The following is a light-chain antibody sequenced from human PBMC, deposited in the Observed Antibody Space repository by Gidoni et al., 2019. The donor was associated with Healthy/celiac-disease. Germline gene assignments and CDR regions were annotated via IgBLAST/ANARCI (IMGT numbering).Light chain of an antibody. CDR1: QSISSW. CDR3: QQYNSYSGT. V-gene: IGKV1-5*03. Sequence: DIQMPQSPSPLSASVGDRVTITCRASQSISSWLAWYQQKPGKAPKLLIYKASSLESGVPSRFSGSGSGTEFTLTISSLQPDDFATYYCQQYNSYSGTFGQGTKVEIK. CDR2: KAS. J-gene: IGKJ1*01.